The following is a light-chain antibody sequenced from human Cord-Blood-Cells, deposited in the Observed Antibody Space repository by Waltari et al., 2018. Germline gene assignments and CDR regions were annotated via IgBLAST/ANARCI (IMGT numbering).Light chain of an antibody. CDR2: RNN. Sequence: QSVLTQQPSASGTPGQRVTISCSGSSSNIGSHYVYWYQQHPGTAPKLRSYRNNQRPSGVHTRFSGSKSGTSGSLALSGLRSEDEDDYYCAGWDDSLSGYVFGTGTKFTVL. CDR3: AGWDDSLSGYV. V-gene: IGLV1-47*01. CDR1: SSNIGSHY. J-gene: IGLJ1*01.